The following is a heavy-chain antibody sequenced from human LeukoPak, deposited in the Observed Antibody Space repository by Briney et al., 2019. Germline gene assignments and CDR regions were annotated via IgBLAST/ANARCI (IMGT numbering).Heavy chain of an antibody. Sequence: GRSLRLSCAASGFPFSNHGMHWVRQAPGKGLEWVAGISYDGRNKEYVDSVKGRFTISRDNSKNTLYLQMNSLRAEDTAVYNCAKDRGYSHGFDYWGQGTLVTVSS. CDR2: ISYDGRNK. CDR3: AKDRGYSHGFDY. D-gene: IGHD5-18*01. V-gene: IGHV3-30*18. CDR1: GFPFSNHG. J-gene: IGHJ4*02.